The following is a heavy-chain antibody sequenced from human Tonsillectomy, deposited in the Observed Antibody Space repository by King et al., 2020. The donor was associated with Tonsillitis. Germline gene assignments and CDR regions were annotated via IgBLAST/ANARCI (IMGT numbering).Heavy chain of an antibody. CDR1: GYTFTSYD. CDR3: ARGIQLWLPSVGRDYSFAKDF. V-gene: IGHV1-8*01. J-gene: IGHJ6*02. Sequence: QLVQSGAEVKKPGASVKVSCKASGYTFTSYDINWVRQATGQGREWMGWMNPNSGNTGYAQKFQGRVTMTRNTSISTVYMELSSLRSEDTAVYYCARGIQLWLPSVGRDYSFAKDFWGQGTTVTVSS. D-gene: IGHD5-18*01. CDR2: MNPNSGNT.